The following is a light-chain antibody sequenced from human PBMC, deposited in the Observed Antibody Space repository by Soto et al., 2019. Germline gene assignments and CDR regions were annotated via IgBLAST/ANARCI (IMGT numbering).Light chain of an antibody. J-gene: IGKJ1*01. CDR2: AAS. CDR3: LQGYSYPLT. CDR1: QSISTY. Sequence: DIQMTQSPSSLSASVGDRVTITCRASQSISTYLNWYQQKAGLAPKLLIYAASSLQSGVPSRFSGSGAGTDFTLTISSLQPEDFATYYCLQGYSYPLTFGQGTKVDIK. V-gene: IGKV1-39*01.